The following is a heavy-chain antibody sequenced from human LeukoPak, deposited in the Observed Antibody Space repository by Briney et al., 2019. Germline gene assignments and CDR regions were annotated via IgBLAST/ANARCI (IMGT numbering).Heavy chain of an antibody. V-gene: IGHV3-7*05. CDR1: GFTFSTYW. D-gene: IGHD6-13*01. CDR3: ARWGTYSSSWFGAFDI. Sequence: GGSLRLSCVASGFTFSTYWMSWVRQAPGKGLEWVANIKQDGSEKYYLDSVKGRFTTSRDNAKNSMHLQMNSLRAEDTAVYYCARWGTYSSSWFGAFDIWGQGTMVTVSS. CDR2: IKQDGSEK. J-gene: IGHJ3*02.